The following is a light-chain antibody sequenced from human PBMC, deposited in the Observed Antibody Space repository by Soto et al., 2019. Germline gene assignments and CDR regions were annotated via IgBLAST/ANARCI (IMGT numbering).Light chain of an antibody. CDR1: SSDVGGYSY. CDR2: DVS. CDR3: ASYTNSTTYV. V-gene: IGLV2-14*01. J-gene: IGLJ1*01. Sequence: QSVLTQPASVSGSPGQSIAISCTGTSSDVGGYSYVSWYQQQPGKAPKLVISDVSNRPSGVSDRFSGSKSGNTASLTISGLQTEDEADYYCASYTNSTTYVFGPGTKVTVL.